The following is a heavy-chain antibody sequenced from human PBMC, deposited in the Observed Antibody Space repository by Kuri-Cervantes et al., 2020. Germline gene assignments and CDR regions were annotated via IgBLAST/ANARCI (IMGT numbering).Heavy chain of an antibody. CDR1: GYSISSGYY. CDR2: IYHSGST. V-gene: IGHV4-38-2*02. CDR3: ASDYYGSGSYPFEYFQH. Sequence: GSLRLSCTVSGYSISSGYYRGWIRQPPGKGLEWIGSIYHSGSTYYNPSLKSRVTISVDTSKNQFSLKLSSVTAADTAVYYCASDYYGSGSYPFEYFQHWGQGTLVTVSS. J-gene: IGHJ1*01. D-gene: IGHD3-10*01.